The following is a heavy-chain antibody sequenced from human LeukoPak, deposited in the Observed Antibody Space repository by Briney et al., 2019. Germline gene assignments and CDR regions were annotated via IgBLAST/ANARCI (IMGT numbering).Heavy chain of an antibody. CDR1: GFTFSDHY. J-gene: IGHJ6*02. CDR2: TRNKANSYTT. V-gene: IGHV3-72*01. CDR3: ASLYYGSGSYYRNYYYYGMDV. D-gene: IGHD3-10*01. Sequence: PGGSLRLPCAASGFTFSDHYMDWVRRAPGKGLEWVGRTRNKANSYTTEYAASVKGRFTISRDDSKDSLYLQMNSPKTEDTAVYYCASLYYGSGSYYRNYYYYGMDVWGQGTTVTVSS.